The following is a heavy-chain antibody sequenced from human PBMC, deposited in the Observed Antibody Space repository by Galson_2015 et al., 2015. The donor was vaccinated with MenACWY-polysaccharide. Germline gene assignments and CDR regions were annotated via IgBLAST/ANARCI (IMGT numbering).Heavy chain of an antibody. Sequence: SLRLSCAASGLSFSGSGMLWVRQAPGKGLEWLAVIQYDGSNKEYADSVKGRFTISRDNSKNILFLEMNSLRAEDTAVYYCAREGSRVAFRAFDVWGRGTMVSVSS. CDR1: GLSFSGSG. CDR2: IQYDGSNK. J-gene: IGHJ3*01. V-gene: IGHV3-33*01. CDR3: AREGSRVAFRAFDV. D-gene: IGHD2-2*01.